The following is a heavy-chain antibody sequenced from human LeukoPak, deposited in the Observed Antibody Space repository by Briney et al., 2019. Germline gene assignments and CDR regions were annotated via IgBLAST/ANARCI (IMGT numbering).Heavy chain of an antibody. V-gene: IGHV1-46*01. CDR1: GYTFTSYY. Sequence: ASVKVSCKASGYTFTSYYMHWVRQAPGQGLEWMGIINPSGGSTSYAQKFQGRVTMTRDTSTSTVYMELSSLRSEDTAVYYRARGLRITIFGVVNDNWFDPWGQGTLVTVSS. J-gene: IGHJ5*02. CDR3: ARGLRITIFGVVNDNWFDP. D-gene: IGHD3-3*01. CDR2: INPSGGST.